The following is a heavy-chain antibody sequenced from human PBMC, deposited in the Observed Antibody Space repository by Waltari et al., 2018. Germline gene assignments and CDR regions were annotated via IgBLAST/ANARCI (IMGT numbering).Heavy chain of an antibody. V-gene: IGHV4-34*01. J-gene: IGHJ3*02. Sequence: QVQLQQWGAGLLKPSETLSLTCAVYGGSFSGYYWSWIRQPPGKGLEWIGEIHHSGSTNYNPSLKCRITISVDTSKSQFSLKLSSVTAADTAVYYCARDRGLRRLSTFEIWGQGTMVTVSS. D-gene: IGHD3-16*02. CDR2: IHHSGST. CDR3: ARDRGLRRLSTFEI. CDR1: GGSFSGYY.